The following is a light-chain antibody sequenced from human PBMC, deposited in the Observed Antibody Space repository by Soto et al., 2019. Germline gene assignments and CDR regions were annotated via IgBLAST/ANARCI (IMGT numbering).Light chain of an antibody. CDR1: QTIRSNY. CDR3: QQYGRSPWT. CDR2: GAS. Sequence: ETVLTQSPGTLSLSPGERATLSCRASQTIRSNYLAWYRQTPGQAPSLLIYGASNRATGIADRFSGSGSGTEFTLIMSRLEPEDFALYYCQQYGRSPWTFGHGTKVQIK. J-gene: IGKJ1*01. V-gene: IGKV3-20*01.